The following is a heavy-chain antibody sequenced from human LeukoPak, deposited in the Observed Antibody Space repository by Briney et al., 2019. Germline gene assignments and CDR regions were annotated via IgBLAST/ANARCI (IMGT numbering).Heavy chain of an antibody. Sequence: GGSLRLSCAASEFTFSSYSMNWVRQAPGKGLEWVSSISSSSSYIYYADSVKGRFTISRDNTKNSLYLQMNSLRAEDTAVYYCARCSPRVAAAGLVDYWGQGTLVTVSS. CDR2: ISSSSSYI. CDR3: ARCSPRVAAAGLVDY. CDR1: EFTFSSYS. J-gene: IGHJ4*02. D-gene: IGHD6-13*01. V-gene: IGHV3-21*01.